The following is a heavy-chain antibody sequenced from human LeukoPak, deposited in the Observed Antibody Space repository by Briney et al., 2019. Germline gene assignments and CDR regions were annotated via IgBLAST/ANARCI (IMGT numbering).Heavy chain of an antibody. CDR2: ISGGGIST. D-gene: IGHD3-16*01. Sequence: PGGSLRLSCAASGFTFSSYAMSWVRQAPGKGLEWVSGISGGGISTYYADSVKGRFTISRDNSKNTLFLQMNSLRAEDTALYYCAKVRGAWYYGMDVWGQGTTVTVSS. CDR3: AKVRGAWYYGMDV. J-gene: IGHJ6*02. CDR1: GFTFSSYA. V-gene: IGHV3-23*01.